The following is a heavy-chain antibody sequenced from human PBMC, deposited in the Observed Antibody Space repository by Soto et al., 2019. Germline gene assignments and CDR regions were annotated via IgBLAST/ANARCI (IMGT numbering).Heavy chain of an antibody. CDR3: ARAPRMXAFGGPQGYYYYMDV. J-gene: IGHJ6*03. D-gene: IGHD3-16*01. CDR1: DGSISCGGHY. CDR2: IYYSGST. Sequence: LSQTCTVSDGSISCGGHYWSRIRQHPGKGLEWIGYIYYSGSTYYNPSLKSRVTISVDTSKNQFSLKLSSVTAADTAVYYCARAPRMXAFGGPQGYYYYMDVWGKGTTVTVSS. V-gene: IGHV4-31*03.